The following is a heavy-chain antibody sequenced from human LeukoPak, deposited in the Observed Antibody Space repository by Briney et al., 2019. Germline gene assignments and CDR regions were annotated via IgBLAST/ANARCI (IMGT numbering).Heavy chain of an antibody. D-gene: IGHD6-13*01. J-gene: IGHJ4*02. CDR3: AKDHSSSWYTPDC. V-gene: IGHV3-30*02. CDR1: GFTFSSYG. Sequence: GGSLRLSCAASGFTFSSYGLHWVRQAPGKGLEWVAFILYDGSNKYYADSVKGRFTISRDNSKNTLYLQMNSLRAEDTAVYYCAKDHSSSWYTPDCWGQGILVTVSS. CDR2: ILYDGSNK.